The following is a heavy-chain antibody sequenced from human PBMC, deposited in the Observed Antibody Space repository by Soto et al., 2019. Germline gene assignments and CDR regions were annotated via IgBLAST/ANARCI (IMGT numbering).Heavy chain of an antibody. D-gene: IGHD3-10*01. CDR3: AKDLFTYYYGSRDYYYYGMDV. CDR2: ISWNSGSI. CDR1: GFTFDDYA. V-gene: IGHV3-9*01. Sequence: GGSLRLSCAASGFTFDDYAMHWVRQAPGKGLEWVSGISWNSGSIGYADSVKGRFTISRDNAKNSLYLQMNSLRAEDTALYYCAKDLFTYYYGSRDYYYYGMDVWGQGTTVTVTS. J-gene: IGHJ6*02.